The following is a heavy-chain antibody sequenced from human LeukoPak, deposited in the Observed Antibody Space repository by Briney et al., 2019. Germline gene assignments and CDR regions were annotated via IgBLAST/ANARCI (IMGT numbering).Heavy chain of an antibody. V-gene: IGHV1-2*02. D-gene: IGHD3-16*01. CDR3: AKDSAVWGSLNYFDP. CDR2: INPHSEGT. CDR1: GYTFTGYY. J-gene: IGHJ5*02. Sequence: ASVRVSCKASGYTFTGYYIHWVRQAPGQGLEWMGWINPHSEGTKYAQKFQGRVTMTRDTSISTAYMYLSSLTSDDTAMYYCAKDSAVWGSLNYFDPWGQGTLVTVSS.